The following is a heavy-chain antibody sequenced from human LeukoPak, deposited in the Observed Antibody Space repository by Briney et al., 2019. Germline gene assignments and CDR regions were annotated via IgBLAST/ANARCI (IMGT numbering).Heavy chain of an antibody. D-gene: IGHD3-3*01. CDR3: ARGTPYDFWSGYRPYYMDV. CDR2: IYYSGST. Sequence: SETLSLTCTVSGGSISSYYWSWIRQPPGKGLEWIGYIYYSGSTNYNPSLKSRVTISVDTSKNQFSLKLSSVTAADTAVYNCARGTPYDFWSGYRPYYMDVWGKGTTVTVSS. J-gene: IGHJ6*03. V-gene: IGHV4-59*12. CDR1: GGSISSYY.